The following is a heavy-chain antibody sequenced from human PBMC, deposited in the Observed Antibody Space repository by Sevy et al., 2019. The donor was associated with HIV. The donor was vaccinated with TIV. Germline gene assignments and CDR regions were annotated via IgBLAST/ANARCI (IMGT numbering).Heavy chain of an antibody. V-gene: IGHV3-23*01. CDR3: AKGYGSGSPPDY. CDR2: ISGSGGST. CDR1: GFIFNSYV. D-gene: IGHD3-10*01. J-gene: IGHJ4*01. Sequence: GGSLRLSCAASGFIFNSYVMSWVRQGPGKGLEWVSTISGSGGSTYYPDSMKGRFTISRDNFKNTLYLEINSLTADDTAVYYCAKGYGSGSPPDYWGQEPWSPSPQ.